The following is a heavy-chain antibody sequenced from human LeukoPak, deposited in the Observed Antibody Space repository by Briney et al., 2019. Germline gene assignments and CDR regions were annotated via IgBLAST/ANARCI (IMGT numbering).Heavy chain of an antibody. V-gene: IGHV4-61*02. Sequence: PSETLSLTCTVSGGSISSGSCYWSWIRQPAGKGLEWIGRIYTSGSTNYNPSLKSRVTISVDTSKNQFSLKLSSVTAADTAVYYCARDREYSSSFFDYWGQGTLVTVSS. CDR1: GGSISSGSCY. D-gene: IGHD6-6*01. J-gene: IGHJ4*02. CDR3: ARDREYSSSFFDY. CDR2: IYTSGST.